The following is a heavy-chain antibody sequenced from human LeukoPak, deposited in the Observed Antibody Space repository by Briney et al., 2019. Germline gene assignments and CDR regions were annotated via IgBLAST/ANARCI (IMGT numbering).Heavy chain of an antibody. CDR2: IYYSGST. CDR1: GGSISSSSYY. V-gene: IGHV4-39*01. J-gene: IGHJ4*02. D-gene: IGHD3-16*02. Sequence: SETLSLTCTVSGGSISSSSYYWGWIRQPPGKGQEWIGTIYYSGSTYYNPSLKSRVTISVDTSKNQFSLKLSSVAAADTAVYYCARKITVWGSYPRHLSPFDYWGQGTLVTVSS. CDR3: ARKITVWGSYPRHLSPFDY.